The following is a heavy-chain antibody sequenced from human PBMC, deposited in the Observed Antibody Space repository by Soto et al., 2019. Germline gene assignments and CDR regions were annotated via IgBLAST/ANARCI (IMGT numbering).Heavy chain of an antibody. Sequence: GASVQVSLKASGYKFTTAFIHLVRQAPGQGLEWMGMIHPSGDTGYAQKFRGRVTMTIDTSTTTAYMELRNLTSEDTAVYFSVRGYCTTSPCSGDFQFWGQGNRVTVSA. CDR1: GYKFTTAF. J-gene: IGHJ1*01. CDR3: VRGYCTTSPCSGDFQF. V-gene: IGHV1-46*01. CDR2: IHPSGDT. D-gene: IGHD2-15*01.